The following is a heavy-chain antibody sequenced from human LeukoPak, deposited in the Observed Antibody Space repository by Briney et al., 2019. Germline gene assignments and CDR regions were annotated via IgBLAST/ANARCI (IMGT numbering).Heavy chain of an antibody. CDR1: GVSISSYY. CDR3: ARMYYYDSSGYAVYYFDY. D-gene: IGHD3-22*01. CDR2: IYYSGST. J-gene: IGHJ4*02. V-gene: IGHV4-59*01. Sequence: SETLSLTCTVSGVSISSYYWSWIRQPPGKGLEWIGYIYYSGSTNYNPSLKSRVTISVDTSKNQFSLKLSSVTAADTAVYYCARMYYYDSSGYAVYYFDYWGQGTLVTVSS.